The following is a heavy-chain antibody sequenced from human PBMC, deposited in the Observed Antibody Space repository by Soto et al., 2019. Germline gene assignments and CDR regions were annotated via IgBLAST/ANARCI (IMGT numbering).Heavy chain of an antibody. J-gene: IGHJ4*02. CDR2: ISYDGSNK. CDR3: AKSIMITFGGVIALFDY. V-gene: IGHV3-30-3*02. Sequence: QVQLVESGGGVVQPGRSLRLSCAASGFTFSSYAMHWVRQAPGKGLEWVAVISYDGSNKYYADSVKGRFTISRDNSKNTLYLQMNSLRAEDTAVYYCAKSIMITFGGVIALFDYWGQGTLVTVSS. CDR1: GFTFSSYA. D-gene: IGHD3-16*02.